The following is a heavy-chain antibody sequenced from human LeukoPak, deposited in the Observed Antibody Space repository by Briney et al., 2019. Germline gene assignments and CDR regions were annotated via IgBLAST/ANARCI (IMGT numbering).Heavy chain of an antibody. CDR3: ARDNDFWSLDY. V-gene: IGHV3-74*01. J-gene: IGHJ4*02. Sequence: GGSLSLSCAASGFTFNGYWRHWLPKAPGKGWVWVSRIKGDVSYANYADSVKGRFTISRDNAKNTLYLQMNSLRVEDTAVYYCARDNDFWSLDYWGQGALVTVSS. CDR2: IKGDVSYA. CDR1: GFTFNGYW. D-gene: IGHD3-3*01.